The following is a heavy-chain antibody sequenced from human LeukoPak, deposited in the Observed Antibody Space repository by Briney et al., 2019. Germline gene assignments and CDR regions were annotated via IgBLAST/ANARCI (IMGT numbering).Heavy chain of an antibody. D-gene: IGHD7-27*01. V-gene: IGHV4-39*01. J-gene: IGHJ4*02. CDR1: GGSISSSSYY. Sequence: PSETLPLTCTVSGGSISSSSYYWGWIRQPPGKGLEWIGSIYYSGSTYYNPSLKSRVTISVDTSKNQFSLKLSSVTAADTAVYYCARNWGSGYFDYWGQGTLVTVSS. CDR2: IYYSGST. CDR3: ARNWGSGYFDY.